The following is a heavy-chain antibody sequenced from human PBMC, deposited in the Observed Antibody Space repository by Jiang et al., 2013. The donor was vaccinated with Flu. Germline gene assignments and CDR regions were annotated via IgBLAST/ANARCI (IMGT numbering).Heavy chain of an antibody. CDR3: ARMDTAMAVHFDY. CDR2: IDPSDSYT. Sequence: SYWISWVRQMPGKGLEWMGRIDPSDSYTNYSPSFQGHVTISADKSISTAYLQWSSLKASDTAMYYCARMDTAMAVHFDYWGQGTLVTVSS. J-gene: IGHJ4*02. D-gene: IGHD5-18*01. V-gene: IGHV5-10-1*01. CDR1: SYW.